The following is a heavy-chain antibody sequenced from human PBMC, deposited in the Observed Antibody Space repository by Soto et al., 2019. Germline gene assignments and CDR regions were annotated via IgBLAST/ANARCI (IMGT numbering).Heavy chain of an antibody. CDR1: GGSLNSYY. CDR3: ARDRYYDNGARRYYYYAMDV. D-gene: IGHD3-22*01. Sequence: PSETLSLTCAVSGGSLNSYYWSWIRQPPGKGLEWIGYIFYSGSTSYNPSLKSRVTISVDASKDQFSLKLSSVTAADTAVYFCARDRYYDNGARRYYYYAMDVWGQGTTVTVSS. J-gene: IGHJ6*02. V-gene: IGHV4-59*01. CDR2: IFYSGST.